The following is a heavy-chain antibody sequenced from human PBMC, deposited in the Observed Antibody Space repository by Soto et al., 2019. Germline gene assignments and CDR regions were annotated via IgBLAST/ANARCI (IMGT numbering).Heavy chain of an antibody. CDR2: VYHTGAT. CDR3: ARGGNRYSNVASGVGGFDY. CDR1: GASISSSY. D-gene: IGHD5-12*01. V-gene: IGHV4-59*01. Sequence: SETLSLTCTVSGASISSSYWSWIRQSPERGLEWIAYVYHTGATNYNPSLKSRVTISLDTSKGQFSLNLTSLTTADTAVYFCARGGNRYSNVASGVGGFDYWGQGFLVTVSS. J-gene: IGHJ4*02.